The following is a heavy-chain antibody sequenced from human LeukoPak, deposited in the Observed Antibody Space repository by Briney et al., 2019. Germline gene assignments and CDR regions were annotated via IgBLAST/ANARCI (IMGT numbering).Heavy chain of an antibody. V-gene: IGHV4-59*01. Sequence: PSETLSLTCTVSGGSISSYYWSWIRQPPGKGLEWIGYIYYSGSTNYNPSLKSRVTISVDTSKNQFSLKLSSVTAADTAVYYCASGLRGGGYYYYMDVWGKGTTVTVSS. CDR2: IYYSGST. D-gene: IGHD5-12*01. CDR3: ASGLRGGGYYYYMDV. CDR1: GGSISSYY. J-gene: IGHJ6*03.